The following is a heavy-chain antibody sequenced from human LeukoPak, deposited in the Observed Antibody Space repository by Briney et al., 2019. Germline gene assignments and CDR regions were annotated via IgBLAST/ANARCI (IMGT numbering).Heavy chain of an antibody. V-gene: IGHV4-59*01. CDR1: GGSISSYY. J-gene: IGHJ6*03. CDR3: ARASYCSGGSCDYYYYMDV. Sequence: SETLSLTCTVSGGSISSYYWSWIRQPPGKGLEWIGYIYYSGSTNYHPSLKSRVTISVDTSKNQFSLKLSSVTAADTAVYYCARASYCSGGSCDYYYYMDVWGKGTTVTVSS. CDR2: IYYSGST. D-gene: IGHD2-15*01.